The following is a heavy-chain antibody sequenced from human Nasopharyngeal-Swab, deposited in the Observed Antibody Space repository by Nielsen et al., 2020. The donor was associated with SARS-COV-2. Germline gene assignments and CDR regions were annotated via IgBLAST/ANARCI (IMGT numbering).Heavy chain of an antibody. V-gene: IGHV3-48*04. J-gene: IGHJ4*02. Sequence: GGSLRLSCAASGFTFSSYSMNWVRQAPGKGLEWVSYISSSSSTIYYADSVKGRFTISRDNAKNSLYLQMNSLRAEDTAVYYCARDPGYHYGSGRIYYFDYWGQGTLVTVSS. CDR2: ISSSSSTI. D-gene: IGHD3-10*01. CDR1: GFTFSSYS. CDR3: ARDPGYHYGSGRIYYFDY.